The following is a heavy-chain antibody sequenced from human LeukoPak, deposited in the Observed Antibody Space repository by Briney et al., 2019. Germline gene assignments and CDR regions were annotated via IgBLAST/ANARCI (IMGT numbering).Heavy chain of an antibody. J-gene: IGHJ4*02. CDR2: ISSSSSYI. V-gene: IGHV3-21*01. D-gene: IGHD1-1*01. Sequence: GGSLRLSCAASGFTFSSYSMNWVRPAPGKGLEWVSSISSSSSYIYYADSVKGRFTISTDNATNSLYLQMNSLRAEDAAVYYCARDWSGTNGPLDYWGQGTLVTVSS. CDR1: GFTFSSYS. CDR3: ARDWSGTNGPLDY.